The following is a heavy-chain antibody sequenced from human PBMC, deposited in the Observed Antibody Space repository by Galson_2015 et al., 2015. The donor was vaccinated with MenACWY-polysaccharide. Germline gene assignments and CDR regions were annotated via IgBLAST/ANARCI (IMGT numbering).Heavy chain of an antibody. CDR1: GLTFSNWW. J-gene: IGHJ6*02. Sequence: SLRLSCAASGLTFSNWWMTWVRQSPWKGLEWVASIKKDGSEKYYVDSVKGRFTISRDNAKDSLYLQMNSLRAEDTAVYFCARGHRGLGVWGQGTTVTVSS. V-gene: IGHV3-7*01. CDR3: ARGHRGLGV. CDR2: IKKDGSEK.